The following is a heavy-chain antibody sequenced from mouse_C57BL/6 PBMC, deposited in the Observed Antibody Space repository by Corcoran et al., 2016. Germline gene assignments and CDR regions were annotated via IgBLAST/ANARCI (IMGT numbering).Heavy chain of an antibody. CDR1: GYTFTTYG. J-gene: IGHJ4*01. V-gene: IGHV9-3*01. CDR2: INTYSGVP. Sequence: QIQLVQSGPELKKPGETVKISCKASGYTFTTYGMSWVKQAPGKGLKWMGWINTYSGVPTYADDFKGRFAFSLETSASTAYLQINNLKNEDTATYFCAREDFAYYYAMDYWGQGTSVTVSS. CDR3: AREDFAYYYAMDY.